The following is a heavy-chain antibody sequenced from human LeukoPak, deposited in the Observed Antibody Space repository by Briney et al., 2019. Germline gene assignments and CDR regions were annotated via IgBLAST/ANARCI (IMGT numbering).Heavy chain of an antibody. J-gene: IGHJ4*02. CDR1: GFTFSSYK. V-gene: IGHV3-21*06. CDR3: ARGHYDILTGNYKWTPDY. Sequence: GSLRLSCAASGFTFSSYKMNWVRQAPGRGLEWASSIHSGGSDIYYADSVKGRFTVSRDNAKNSLFLQMNSLRAEDTALYYCARGHYDILTGNYKWTPDYWGQGTLVTVAS. CDR2: IHSGGSDI. D-gene: IGHD3-9*01.